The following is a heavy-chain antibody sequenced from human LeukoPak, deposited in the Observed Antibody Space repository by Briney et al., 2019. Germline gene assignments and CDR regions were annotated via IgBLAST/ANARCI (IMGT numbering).Heavy chain of an antibody. CDR1: GFAFSSYA. D-gene: IGHD6-19*01. V-gene: IGHV3-64D*06. Sequence: PGGSLRLSCSASGFAFSSYAMHWVRQAPGKGLEYVSAISSNGGSTYYADSVKGRFTISRDNSKNTLYLQMSSLRAEDTAVYYCVKDLGQQWLVSYFDYWGQGTLVTVSS. J-gene: IGHJ4*02. CDR2: ISSNGGST. CDR3: VKDLGQQWLVSYFDY.